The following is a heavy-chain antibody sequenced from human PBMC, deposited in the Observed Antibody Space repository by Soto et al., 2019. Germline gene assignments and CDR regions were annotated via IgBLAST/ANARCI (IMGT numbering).Heavy chain of an antibody. CDR2: INVDSGDT. D-gene: IGHD6-13*01. J-gene: IGHJ4*02. CDR3: XXXXSSGHFDY. CDR1: GYTFNDYA. Sequence: QVQLVQSGAEVKKPGASVTVSCKASGYTFNDYAMHWVRQAPGQRLQWMGWINVDSGDTKYAPMFQGRVTFTKDTXXXXXXXXXXXXXXXXXXXXXXXXXXSSGHFDYWGQGSLVTV. V-gene: IGHV1-3*01.